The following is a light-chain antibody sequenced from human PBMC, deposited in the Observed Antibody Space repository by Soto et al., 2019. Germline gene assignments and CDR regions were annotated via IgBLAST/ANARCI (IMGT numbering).Light chain of an antibody. V-gene: IGKV4-1*01. CDR1: DSVLYNFNKRNY. CDR2: WAY. J-gene: IGKJ1*01. CDR3: QQSYTSHSWT. Sequence: IVLTQSPDTLTVSLGETAPINCKSSDSVLYNFNKRNYLSWYQQKPGQPPKLLIYWAYKRDSGVPDRFSGSGSGTDLTLTISSLQAEDVAVYYCQQSYTSHSWTFGQGTKVEIK.